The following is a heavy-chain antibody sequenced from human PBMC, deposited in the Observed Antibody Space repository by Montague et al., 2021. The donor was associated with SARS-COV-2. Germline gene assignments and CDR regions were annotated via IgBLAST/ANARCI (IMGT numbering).Heavy chain of an antibody. Sequence: SLRLSCAASGFAFNNFAMTWVRQAPGKGLEWVSSIFGSGAGTCYADSVKGRFTISRDNSMNTLYLQMNSLRAEDTAKYYCAKQPGAGAVVYWYFDLWGRGTVVSVSS. CDR1: GFAFNNFA. V-gene: IGHV3-23*01. CDR2: IFGSGAGT. CDR3: AKQPGAGAVVYWYFDL. D-gene: IGHD6-19*01. J-gene: IGHJ2*01.